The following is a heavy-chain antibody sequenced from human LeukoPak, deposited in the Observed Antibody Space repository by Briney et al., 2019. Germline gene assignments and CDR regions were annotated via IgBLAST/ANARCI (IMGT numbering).Heavy chain of an antibody. CDR2: ISTSSLYI. Sequence: PGGSLRLSCAASGFTFSSYSMNWVRQAPGKGLEWVSSISTSSLYIYYADSVKGRFTISRDNAKNSLYLQMNSLRAEDTAVYYCARDPGTYYYDSKAGAFDIWGQGTMVTVPS. J-gene: IGHJ3*02. CDR3: ARDPGTYYYDSKAGAFDI. V-gene: IGHV3-21*01. CDR1: GFTFSSYS. D-gene: IGHD3-22*01.